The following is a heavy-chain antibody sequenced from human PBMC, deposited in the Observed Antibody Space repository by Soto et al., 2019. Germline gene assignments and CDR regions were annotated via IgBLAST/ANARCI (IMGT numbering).Heavy chain of an antibody. Sequence: PSETLSLTCAVYGGSFSGYDWRWIRQPPGKGLEWIGEFNRSGSTNYNPSLKSRVTISVDTSKNQFSLKLSSVTAADTAVYYCARGLNGDIVATITPLGFGFDYWGQGTLVTVSS. D-gene: IGHD5-12*01. V-gene: IGHV4-34*01. CDR2: FNRSGST. CDR3: ARGLNGDIVATITPLGFGFDY. CDR1: GGSFSGYD. J-gene: IGHJ4*02.